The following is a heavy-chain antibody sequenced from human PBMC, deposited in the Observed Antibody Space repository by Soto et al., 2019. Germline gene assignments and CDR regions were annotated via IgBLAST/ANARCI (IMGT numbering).Heavy chain of an antibody. CDR2: ISGTRGRHRNT. CDR3: AKTMSRLGGYDLNGLAP. CDR1: GFIFSDYA. V-gene: IGHV3-23*01. J-gene: IGHJ5*02. Sequence: EVHLLESGGNLVQPGMSLRLSCAASGFIFSDYAMTWVRQAPGKGLEWVSTISGTRGRHRNTFYTASVKGRFTVTRDNAKNTLFLEMNSLRVEDTAVYYCAKTMSRLGGYDLNGLAPWGQGTLVTVSS. D-gene: IGHD5-12*01.